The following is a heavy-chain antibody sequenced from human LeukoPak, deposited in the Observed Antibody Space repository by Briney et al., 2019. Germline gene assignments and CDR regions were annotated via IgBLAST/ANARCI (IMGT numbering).Heavy chain of an antibody. CDR1: GFSFGTYG. CDR2: IRYDGSDK. V-gene: IGHV3-30*02. Sequence: PGGSLRLSCAGSGFSFGTYGMQWVRQAPGKGLEWVAFIRYDGSDKYYADSVKDRFAISRDNFKNTSYLQMNSLRPEDTAVYYCSFPGGTGWSFEYWGQGTLVTVSS. D-gene: IGHD6-19*01. J-gene: IGHJ4*02. CDR3: SFPGGTGWSFEY.